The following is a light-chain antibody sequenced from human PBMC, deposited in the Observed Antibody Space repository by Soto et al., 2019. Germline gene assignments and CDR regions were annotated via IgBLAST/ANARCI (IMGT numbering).Light chain of an antibody. V-gene: IGKV3-20*01. J-gene: IGKJ5*01. CDR2: GAS. CDR1: QSVSSSY. Sequence: EIVLTQSPGTLSLSPGERATLSCRASQSVSSSYLAWYQQKPGQAPRLLIYGASSRATGIPDRFSGSGAGTDFTLTISRPEPEDFAVYYCQQYGSSPLVTFGQGTRLEMK. CDR3: QQYGSSPLVT.